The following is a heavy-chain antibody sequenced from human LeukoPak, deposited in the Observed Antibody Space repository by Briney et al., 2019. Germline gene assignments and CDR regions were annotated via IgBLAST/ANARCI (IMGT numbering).Heavy chain of an antibody. CDR1: GYTFTGYY. Sequence: ASVTVSCKASGYTFTGYYMHWVRQAPGQGLEWMGWINPDSGGTKYAQKFQGRVTMTRDTSISTAYMELSSLRSDDTAVYFCARAEVIDYWGQGTLVTVSS. J-gene: IGHJ4*02. D-gene: IGHD3-22*01. V-gene: IGHV1-2*02. CDR2: INPDSGGT. CDR3: ARAEVIDY.